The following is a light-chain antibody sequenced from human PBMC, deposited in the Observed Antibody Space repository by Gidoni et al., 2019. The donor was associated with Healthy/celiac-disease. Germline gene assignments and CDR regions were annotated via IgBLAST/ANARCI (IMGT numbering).Light chain of an antibody. CDR3: QQRSNWPPAHT. CDR1: QSVSSY. CDR2: DAS. Sequence: EIVLTQSPATLSLSPGERANLSCRASQSVSSYLAWYQQKPGQAPRLLIYDASNRATGIPARFSGSGSGTDFTLTISSLEPEDFAVYYCQQRSNWPPAHTFGQGTKLEIK. J-gene: IGKJ2*01. V-gene: IGKV3-11*01.